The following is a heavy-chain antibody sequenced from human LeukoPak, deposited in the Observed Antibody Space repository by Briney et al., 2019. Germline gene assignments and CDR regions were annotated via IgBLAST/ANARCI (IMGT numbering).Heavy chain of an antibody. J-gene: IGHJ4*02. CDR2: ISAYNGNT. Sequence: ASVKVSCKSCGYTFTRYGNRWARQAPGQGLEWMGWISAYNGNTNYAQKLQGRVTMTTDTSTSTAYMELRSLRYDDTAVYYCARVKDYYSSSGYYYFDYWGQGTLVTVSS. D-gene: IGHD3-22*01. CDR1: GYTFTRYG. CDR3: ARVKDYYSSSGYYYFDY. V-gene: IGHV1-18*01.